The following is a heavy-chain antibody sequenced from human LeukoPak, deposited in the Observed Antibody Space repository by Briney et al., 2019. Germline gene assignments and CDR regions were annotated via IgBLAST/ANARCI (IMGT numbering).Heavy chain of an antibody. CDR2: IYTSGST. Sequence: SDTLSLTCTVSGGSISSYYWSWIRQPAGKGLEWIGRIYTSGSTNYNPSLKSRVTISVDKSKNQFSLKLSSVTAADTAVYYCARGLRYSNEVWFDPWGQGTLVTVSS. J-gene: IGHJ5*02. CDR3: ARGLRYSNEVWFDP. V-gene: IGHV4-4*07. D-gene: IGHD4-11*01. CDR1: GGSISSYY.